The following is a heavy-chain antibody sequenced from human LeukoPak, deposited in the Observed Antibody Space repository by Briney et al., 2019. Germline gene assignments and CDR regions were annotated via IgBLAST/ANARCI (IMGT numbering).Heavy chain of an antibody. D-gene: IGHD4-11*01. V-gene: IGHV1-58*02. J-gene: IGHJ4*02. CDR1: GFTFTRST. CDR2: IVLGSGRT. Sequence: SVKVSCKASGFTFTRSTIQWVRQARGQRLEWIGWIVLGSGRTDCAQKFQERVTITRDMSTSTAYMELSSLTSEDTAVYYCATDNDYSVQQWLPRGAYWGQGTLVTVSS. CDR3: ATDNDYSVQQWLPRGAY.